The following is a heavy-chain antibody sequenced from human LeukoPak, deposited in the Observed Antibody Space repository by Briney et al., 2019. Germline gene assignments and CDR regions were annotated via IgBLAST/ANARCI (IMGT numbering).Heavy chain of an antibody. D-gene: IGHD3-10*01. V-gene: IGHV1-24*01. CDR1: GYTLTELS. CDR3: ATCYGSGSYYKPGPYPCNWFDP. J-gene: IGHJ5*02. CDR2: FDPEDGET. Sequence: ASVKVSCKVSGYTLTELSMHWVRQAPGKGLEWMGGFDPEDGETIYAQKFQGRVTMTEDTSTDTAYMELSSLRSEDTAVYYCATCYGSGSYYKPGPYPCNWFDPWGQGTLVTVSS.